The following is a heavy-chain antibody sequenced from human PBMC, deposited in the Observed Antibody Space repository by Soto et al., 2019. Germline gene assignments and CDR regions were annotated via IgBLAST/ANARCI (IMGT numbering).Heavy chain of an antibody. CDR3: AGGYSSSWYAVGN. Sequence: SETLSLTCAVSGGSISSSNWGSWVRQPPGKGLEWIGEIYHSGSTNYNPSLKSRVTISVDKSKNQFSLKLSSVTAADTAVYYCAGGYSSSWYAVGNWGQGTLVTVSS. CDR1: GGSISSSNW. CDR2: IYHSGST. D-gene: IGHD6-13*01. V-gene: IGHV4-4*02. J-gene: IGHJ4*02.